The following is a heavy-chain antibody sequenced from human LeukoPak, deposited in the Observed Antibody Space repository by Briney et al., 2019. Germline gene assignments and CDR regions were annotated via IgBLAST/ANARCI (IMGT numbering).Heavy chain of an antibody. CDR1: GYTFTSYA. J-gene: IGHJ6*02. CDR3: ARVDSSGYYYGYYGMDV. CDR2: INAGNGNT. V-gene: IGHV1-3*01. D-gene: IGHD3-22*01. Sequence: ASVKVSCKASGYTFTSYAMHWVRQAPGQRLEWMGWINAGNGNTKYSQKFQGRVTITRDTSASTAYMELSSLRSEDTAVYYCARVDSSGYYYGYYGMDVWGQGTTVTVSS.